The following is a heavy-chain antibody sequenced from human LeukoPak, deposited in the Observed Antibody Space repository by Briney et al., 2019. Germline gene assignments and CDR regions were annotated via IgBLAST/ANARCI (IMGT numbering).Heavy chain of an antibody. V-gene: IGHV4-59*08. CDR2: ISQNGIP. CDR3: TRHDVVAVMGHGIAV. CDR1: GASIGSYY. Sequence: PSETLSLTCTVSGASIGSYYWSWIRQPPGKGLEWIGFISQNGIPHYTASLKSRVTISRDTSENQVSLILSSVAAADTAVYYCTRHDVVAVMGHGIAVWGQGTTVTVSS. J-gene: IGHJ6*02. D-gene: IGHD3-16*01.